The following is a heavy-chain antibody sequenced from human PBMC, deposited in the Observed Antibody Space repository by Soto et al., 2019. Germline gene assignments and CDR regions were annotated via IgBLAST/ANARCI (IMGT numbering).Heavy chain of an antibody. J-gene: IGHJ4*02. CDR2: IYSGGST. V-gene: IGHV3-53*02. CDR3: ATSPSTGY. CDR1: GFIVSSNY. Sequence: EVQLVETGGGVVQPGGSLRLSCAASGFIVSSNYMSWVRQAPGKGLEGVSVIYSGGSTNYADSVRGRFIISRDNSKNTLYLQMSRLRAEDTAVYYCATSPSTGYWGQGTLVTVTS.